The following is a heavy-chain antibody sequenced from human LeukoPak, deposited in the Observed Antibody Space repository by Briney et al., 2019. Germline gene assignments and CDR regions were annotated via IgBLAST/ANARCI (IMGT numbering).Heavy chain of an antibody. J-gene: IGHJ4*02. CDR3: ARTYGSGSYSSAFDY. Sequence: PSETLSLTCTVSGGSISSYYGSWIRQPAGKGLEWIGYIYYSGSTNYNPSLKSRVTISVDTSKNQFSLKLSSVTAADTAVYYCARTYGSGSYSSAFDYWGQGTLVTVSS. D-gene: IGHD3-10*01. V-gene: IGHV4-59*01. CDR1: GGSISSYY. CDR2: IYYSGST.